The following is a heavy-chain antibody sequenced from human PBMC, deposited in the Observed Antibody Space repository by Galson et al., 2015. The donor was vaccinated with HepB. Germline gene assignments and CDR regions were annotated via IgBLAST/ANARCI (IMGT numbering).Heavy chain of an antibody. J-gene: IGHJ4*02. V-gene: IGHV3-9*01. CDR2: VNWNSGNI. Sequence: SLRLSCAASGFKFDDYAMHWVRQAPGKGLEWASGVNWNSGNIAYADSVKGRFTISRDNAKNSLYLQMNSLRPEDAALYYCAKDVAVLFVPPSLDSWGQGTLVTVSS. D-gene: IGHD2-21*01. CDR3: AKDVAVLFVPPSLDS. CDR1: GFKFDDYA.